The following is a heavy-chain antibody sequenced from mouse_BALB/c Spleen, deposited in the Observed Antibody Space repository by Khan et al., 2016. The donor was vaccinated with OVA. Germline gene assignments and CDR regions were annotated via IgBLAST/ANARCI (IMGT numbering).Heavy chain of an antibody. D-gene: IGHD2-1*01. CDR3: ERRRQYGIFAY. J-gene: IGHJ3*01. V-gene: IGHV1-7*01. Sequence: VKLQESGAELVKPGASVKMSCKASGYTFTTYWMHWVKQRPGQGLEWIGYIDPSTGYTESNHKFKDKATLTTEKSSSQAFMQLRSLNSVDTAVYYDERRRQYGIFAYWGQGTLVTVSA. CDR1: GYTFTTYW. CDR2: IDPSTGYT.